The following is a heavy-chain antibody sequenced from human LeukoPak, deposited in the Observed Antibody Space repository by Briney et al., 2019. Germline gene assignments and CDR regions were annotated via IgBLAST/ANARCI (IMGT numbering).Heavy chain of an antibody. CDR2: ISGNGVTT. V-gene: IGHV3-43*02. D-gene: IGHD2-2*01. CDR1: GFTFDDFG. Sequence: GGSLRLSCAASGFTFDDFGMHWVRQVPGKGLEWVSLISGNGVTTYYADSVKGRFTISRDNAKNSLFLQVNSLRAEDTAVYYCARERLVVVGDAYYYYGMDVWGQGTTVTVSS. J-gene: IGHJ6*02. CDR3: ARERLVVVGDAYYYYGMDV.